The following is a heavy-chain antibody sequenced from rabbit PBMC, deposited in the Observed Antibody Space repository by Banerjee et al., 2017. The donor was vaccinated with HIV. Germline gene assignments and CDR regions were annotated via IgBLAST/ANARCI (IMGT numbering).Heavy chain of an antibody. Sequence: QEQLEESGGGLVQPGGSLTLSCTASGFDFSSTYYMCWVRQAPGKGLEWIGCIGAGSSGSAYYASWVNGRFTISKTSSTTVTLQMTSLTAADTATYFCARDRDWTLDLWGQGTLVTVS. CDR3: ARDRDWTLDL. D-gene: IGHD4-2*01. CDR2: IGAGSSGSA. J-gene: IGHJ4*01. CDR1: GFDFSSTYY. V-gene: IGHV1S45*01.